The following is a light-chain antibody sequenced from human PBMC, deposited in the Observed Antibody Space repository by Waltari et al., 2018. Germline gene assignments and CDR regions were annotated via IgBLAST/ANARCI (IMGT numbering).Light chain of an antibody. V-gene: IGLV2-14*01. CDR2: EVS. J-gene: IGLJ2*01. CDR3: SSYTSSSTVV. CDR1: SSDVGGYNY. Sequence: QSAPSQPASVSGSPGQSITISCTGSSSDVGGYNYVSWYQQHPGKAPKLLLYEVSNRPSGVSNRFSGSKSGNTASLTISGLQAEDEADYYCSSYTSSSTVVFGGGTKVTVL.